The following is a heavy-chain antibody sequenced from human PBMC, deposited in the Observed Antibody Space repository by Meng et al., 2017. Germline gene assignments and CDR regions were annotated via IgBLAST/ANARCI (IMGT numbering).Heavy chain of an antibody. D-gene: IGHD3-22*01. J-gene: IGHJ4*02. V-gene: IGHV4-61*01. Sequence: QGQLQEPGPGLVRPSEHLSITCTVSGGSVSSGSYYWSWIRQPPGKGLEWIGYIYYSGSTNYNPSLKSRVTISVDKSKNQFSLKLSSVTAADTAVYYCARDLIPAYYYDSSGYGYWGQGTLVTVSS. CDR3: ARDLIPAYYYDSSGYGY. CDR1: GGSVSSGSYY. CDR2: IYYSGST.